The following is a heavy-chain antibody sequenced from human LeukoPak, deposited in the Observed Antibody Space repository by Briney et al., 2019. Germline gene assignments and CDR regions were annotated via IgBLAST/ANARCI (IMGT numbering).Heavy chain of an antibody. Sequence: SGESLRLSCAASGFTFSSYWMSWVRQAPGKGLEWVANIKQDGSEKYYVDSVKGRFTISRDNAKNSLYLQMNSLRAEDTAVYYCARLAYCRGDCYSGFDYWGQGTLVTVSS. J-gene: IGHJ4*02. CDR2: IKQDGSEK. V-gene: IGHV3-7*01. D-gene: IGHD2-21*02. CDR3: ARLAYCRGDCYSGFDY. CDR1: GFTFSSYW.